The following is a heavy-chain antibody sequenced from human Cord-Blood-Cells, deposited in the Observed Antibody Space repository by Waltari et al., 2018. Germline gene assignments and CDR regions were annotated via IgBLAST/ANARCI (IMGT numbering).Heavy chain of an antibody. J-gene: IGHJ4*02. D-gene: IGHD3-9*01. V-gene: IGHV3-53*02. CDR1: GFTVSSNY. CDR3: ARGGDILTGYYAFDY. Sequence: EVQLVETGGGLIQPGGSLRLSCAASGFTVSSNYLSWVRQAPGKGLEWVSVIYSGGSTYYADSVKGRFTISRDNSKNTLYLQMNSLRAEDTAVYYCARGGDILTGYYAFDYWGQGTLVTVSS. CDR2: IYSGGST.